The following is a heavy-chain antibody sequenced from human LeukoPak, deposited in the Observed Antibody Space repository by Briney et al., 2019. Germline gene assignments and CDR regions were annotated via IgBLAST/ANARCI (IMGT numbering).Heavy chain of an antibody. D-gene: IGHD3-16*01. V-gene: IGHV3-7*05. J-gene: IGHJ3*02. Sequence: GGSLRLSCAASGFTFSRFWMNWVRQAPGRGLEWVANIDQSGGRNNYVDSVKGRLTISRDNAKNSLFLEMSSLRADDTAVYFCARDVEGGTFDIWGQGTTVTVSS. CDR1: GFTFSRFW. CDR3: ARDVEGGTFDI. CDR2: IDQSGGRN.